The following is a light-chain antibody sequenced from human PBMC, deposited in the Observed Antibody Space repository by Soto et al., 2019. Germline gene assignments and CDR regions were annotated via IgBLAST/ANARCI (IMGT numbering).Light chain of an antibody. CDR1: QSVSNN. J-gene: IGKJ1*01. CDR3: QQYNNWART. Sequence: EIVMTQSPATLSVSPGERATLSCRASQSVSNNLAWYQQKPGQAPRLLMYGASTRATGIPARFSGSGSGTEFTLTISSLXXXXXXVYFCQQYNNWARTFGXGXKVEV. V-gene: IGKV3-15*01. CDR2: GAS.